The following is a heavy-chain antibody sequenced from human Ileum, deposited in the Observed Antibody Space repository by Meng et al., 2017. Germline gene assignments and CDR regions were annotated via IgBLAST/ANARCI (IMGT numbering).Heavy chain of an antibody. Sequence: QVRLLQGGAGLLKPSETLSLTCAVYGGSFSGYYWSWFRQPPGKGLEWIGEIYYSGGTKYNPSLKSRVTISGDTSKNQFSLKLTSVTAADTAVYYCARHLGRSFDYWGQGTLVTVSS. CDR3: ARHLGRSFDY. V-gene: IGHV4-34*02. D-gene: IGHD3-16*01. CDR1: GGSFSGYY. J-gene: IGHJ4*02. CDR2: IYYSGGT.